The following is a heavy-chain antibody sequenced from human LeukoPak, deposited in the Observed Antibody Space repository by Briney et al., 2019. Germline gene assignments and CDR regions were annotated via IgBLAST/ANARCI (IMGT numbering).Heavy chain of an antibody. CDR3: ARGPVLTGYPADV. CDR2: INHSGST. D-gene: IGHD3-9*01. CDR1: GGSFSGYY. J-gene: IGHJ6*04. Sequence: SETLSLTCAVYGGSFSGYYWSWIRQPPGKGLEWTGEINHSGSTNYNPSLKSRVTISVDTSKNQFSLKLSSVTAADTAVYYCARGPVLTGYPADVWGKGTTVTVSS. V-gene: IGHV4-34*01.